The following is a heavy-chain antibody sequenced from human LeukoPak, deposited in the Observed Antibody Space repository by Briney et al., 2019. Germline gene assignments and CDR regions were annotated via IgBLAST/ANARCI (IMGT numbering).Heavy chain of an antibody. CDR1: GGTFSSYA. CDR2: IIPILGIA. Sequence: ASVKVSCKASGGTFSSYAISWVRQAPGQGLEWMGRIIPILGIANYAQKFQGRVTITADKSTSTAYMELSSLRSEDTAVYYCARAGLNWNYEDYWGQGTLVTVSS. V-gene: IGHV1-69*04. D-gene: IGHD1-7*01. J-gene: IGHJ4*02. CDR3: ARAGLNWNYEDY.